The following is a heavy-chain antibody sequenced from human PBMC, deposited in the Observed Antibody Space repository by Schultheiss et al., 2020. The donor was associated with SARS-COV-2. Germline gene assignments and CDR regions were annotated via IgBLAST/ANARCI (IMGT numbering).Heavy chain of an antibody. CDR2: FNPVEDST. D-gene: IGHD6-6*01. CDR3: AREGGSKSSSLPLDY. Sequence: GGSLRLSCAASGFTFSSSWMHWVRQAPGKGLVWVSRFNPVEDSTTYADSVKGRFTVSRDNAKNTLYLQMNSLRAEDSAVYYCAREGGSKSSSLPLDYWGQGTLVTVSS. J-gene: IGHJ4*02. V-gene: IGHV3-74*01. CDR1: GFTFSSSW.